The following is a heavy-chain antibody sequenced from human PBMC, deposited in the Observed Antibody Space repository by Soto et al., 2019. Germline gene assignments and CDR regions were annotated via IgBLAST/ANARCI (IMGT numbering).Heavy chain of an antibody. V-gene: IGHV1-24*01. CDR1: GYTLTELS. J-gene: IGHJ3*02. CDR2: FDPEDGET. CDR3: ATKGPYSSGWRQNVFDI. D-gene: IGHD6-19*01. Sequence: ASVKVSCKVSGYTLTELSMHWVRQAPGKGLEWMGGFDPEDGETIYAQKFQGRVTMTEDTSTDTAYMEPSSLRSEDTAVYYCATKGPYSSGWRQNVFDIWGQGTMVTVSS.